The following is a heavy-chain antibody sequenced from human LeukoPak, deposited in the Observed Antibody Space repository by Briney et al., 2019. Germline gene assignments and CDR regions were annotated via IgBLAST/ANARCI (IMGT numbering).Heavy chain of an antibody. CDR3: AREPEAFDI. Sequence: GGSLRLSCAASGFTFSSYAMHGVRQAPGKGLEWVAVISYDGSNKYYADSVKGRFTISRDNSKNTLYLQMNSLRAEDTAVYYCAREPEAFDIWGQGTMVTVSS. V-gene: IGHV3-30-3*01. J-gene: IGHJ3*02. CDR2: ISYDGSNK. CDR1: GFTFSSYA. D-gene: IGHD1-14*01.